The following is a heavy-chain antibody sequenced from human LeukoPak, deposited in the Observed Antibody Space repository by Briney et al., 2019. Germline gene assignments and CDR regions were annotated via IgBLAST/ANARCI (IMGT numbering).Heavy chain of an antibody. Sequence: GRSLRLSCAASGFTFSTYAMHWVRQTPGKGLEWLTVISYNGSHQYYSDSVRGRFTISRDNSRNSVFLQINRLRPEDTAVYYCATSIRRITISSWGQGTLVTVSS. J-gene: IGHJ4*02. CDR1: GFTFSTYA. V-gene: IGHV3-30*04. CDR3: ATSIRRITISS. CDR2: ISYNGSHQ. D-gene: IGHD3-3*01.